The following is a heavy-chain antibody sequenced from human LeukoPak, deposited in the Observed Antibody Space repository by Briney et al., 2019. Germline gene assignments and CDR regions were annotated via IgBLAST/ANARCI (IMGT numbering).Heavy chain of an antibody. D-gene: IGHD3-10*01. V-gene: IGHV1-8*03. CDR3: ARGTSYYDSGSYPDFDY. Sequence: ASVKVSCKASGYTFANYEIHWVRQATGQGLEWMAWVNPNSGNTNYAQKFQGRVTVTRNTFISTAHMELGSLGVEDTAVYYCARGTSYYDSGSYPDFDYWGQGTLVTVSS. J-gene: IGHJ4*02. CDR2: VNPNSGNT. CDR1: GYTFANYE.